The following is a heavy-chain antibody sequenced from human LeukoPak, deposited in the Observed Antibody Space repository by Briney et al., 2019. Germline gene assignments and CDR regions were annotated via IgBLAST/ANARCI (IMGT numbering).Heavy chain of an antibody. Sequence: QSGGSLRLSCAASGFTFSSYAMSWVRQAPGKGLEWVSSISGSVGHTYYADSVKGRFTISRDNSKNTLYLQMNSLRAEDTAVYYCARASRYCSSTSCYGPHAFDIWGQGTMVTVSS. J-gene: IGHJ3*02. D-gene: IGHD2-2*01. CDR3: ARASRYCSSTSCYGPHAFDI. V-gene: IGHV3-23*01. CDR1: GFTFSSYA. CDR2: ISGSVGHT.